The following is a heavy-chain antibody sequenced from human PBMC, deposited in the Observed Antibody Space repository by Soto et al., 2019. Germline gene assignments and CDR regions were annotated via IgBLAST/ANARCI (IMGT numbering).Heavy chain of an antibody. CDR2: ISYDGSNQ. CDR3: AKAYITMVRVDYFDN. Sequence: QVQLVESGGGVVQPGRSLRLSCEASGFTFSSYGMHWVRQAPGKGLEWMAVISYDGSNQYYADSVKGRFTVSRDNSKNTLDLQMDSLRAEDTAVYYCAKAYITMVRVDYFDNWGQGILVTVSS. J-gene: IGHJ4*02. D-gene: IGHD3-10*01. V-gene: IGHV3-30*18. CDR1: GFTFSSYG.